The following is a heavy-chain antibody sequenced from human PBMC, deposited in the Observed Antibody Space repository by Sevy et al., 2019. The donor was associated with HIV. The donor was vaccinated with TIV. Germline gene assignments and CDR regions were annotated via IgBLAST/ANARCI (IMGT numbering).Heavy chain of an antibody. J-gene: IGHJ3*02. Sequence: SETLSITCTVSGGSISSGDYYWSWIRQPPGKGLEWIGYIYYSGSTYYNPSLKSRVTISVDTSKNQFSLKLSSVTAADTAVYYCARGARRRAFDIWGQGTMVTVSS. V-gene: IGHV4-30-4*01. CDR1: GGSISSGDYY. D-gene: IGHD1-1*01. CDR2: IYYSGST. CDR3: ARGARRRAFDI.